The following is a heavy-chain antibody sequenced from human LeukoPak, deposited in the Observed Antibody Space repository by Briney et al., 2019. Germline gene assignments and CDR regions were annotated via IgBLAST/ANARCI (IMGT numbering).Heavy chain of an antibody. Sequence: ASVKVSFKASGYTFTSYDINWVRQATGQGLEWMGWMNPNSGNTGYAQKFQGRVTMTRNTSISTAYTELSSLRSEDTAVYYCARQHDYSNYVGNWFDPWGQGTLVTVSS. J-gene: IGHJ5*02. CDR3: ARQHDYSNYVGNWFDP. CDR1: GYTFTSYD. D-gene: IGHD4-11*01. CDR2: MNPNSGNT. V-gene: IGHV1-8*01.